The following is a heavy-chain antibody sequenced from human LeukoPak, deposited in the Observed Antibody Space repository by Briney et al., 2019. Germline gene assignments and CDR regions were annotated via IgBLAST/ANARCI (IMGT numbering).Heavy chain of an antibody. J-gene: IGHJ4*02. D-gene: IGHD3-10*01. CDR3: ASGDSGRFYIAY. CDR2: SYYSGGT. CDR1: GGSISNNYVY. Sequence: PSETLSLTCTVSGGSISNNYVYWAWIRQPPGKGLEWIGTSYYSGGTYYNPSLNSRVTVSIDTSKNQLSLKLRSATAADTAVYYCASGDSGRFYIAYWGQGTLVTVSS. V-gene: IGHV4-39*07.